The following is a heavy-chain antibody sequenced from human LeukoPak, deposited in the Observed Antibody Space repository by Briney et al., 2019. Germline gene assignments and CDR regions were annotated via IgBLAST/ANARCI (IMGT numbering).Heavy chain of an antibody. Sequence: PSETLSLTRTVCSRSISRYYWRWIRQPPGKGLEWIGYIYYSGSTNYNPSLKSRVTISVDTSKNQFSLKLSSVTAADTPVYYCALHYDSSRYCSTRAFDIWGQGTMVTVSS. V-gene: IGHV4-59*08. CDR1: SRSISRYY. CDR2: IYYSGST. CDR3: ALHYDSSRYCSTRAFDI. D-gene: IGHD3-22*01. J-gene: IGHJ3*02.